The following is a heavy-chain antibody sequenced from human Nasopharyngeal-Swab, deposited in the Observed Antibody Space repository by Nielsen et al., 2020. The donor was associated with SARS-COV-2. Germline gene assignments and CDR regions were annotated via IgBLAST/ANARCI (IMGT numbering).Heavy chain of an antibody. J-gene: IGHJ6*02. D-gene: IGHD3-3*01. CDR2: ISYDGSNK. CDR1: GLAFSSYG. CDR3: ARNTYYDFWSGYHYGMDV. V-gene: IGHV3-30*03. Sequence: GESLMIACGASGLAFSSYGMHWVRQAPGKGLEWVAVISYDGSNKYYADSVKGRFTISRDNSRNTLYLQMNSLRAEDTAVYYCARNTYYDFWSGYHYGMDVWGQGTTVTVSS.